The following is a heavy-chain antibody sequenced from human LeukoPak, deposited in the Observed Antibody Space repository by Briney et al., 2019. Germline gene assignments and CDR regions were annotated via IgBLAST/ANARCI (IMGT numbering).Heavy chain of an antibody. CDR2: ISSSSSYI. CDR1: GFTFSSYS. CDR3: AKAERERELFSYYFDY. D-gene: IGHD1-26*01. J-gene: IGHJ4*02. V-gene: IGHV3-21*04. Sequence: GGSLRLSCAASGFTFSSYSMNWVRQAPGKGLEWVSSISSSSSYIYYADSVKGRFTISRDNSKNTLYLQMNSLRAEDTAVYYCAKAERERELFSYYFDYWGQGTLVTVSS.